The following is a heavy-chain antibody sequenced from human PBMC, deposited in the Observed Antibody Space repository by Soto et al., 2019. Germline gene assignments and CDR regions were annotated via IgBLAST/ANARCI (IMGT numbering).Heavy chain of an antibody. D-gene: IGHD6-25*01. Sequence: PSTTLSLTCGVSGESVTNGFYWAWNRQAPGKGLEWIRSVYPSRNTYYNPSLKSRVTISVDTPKNQFSLTLNSVTAADTALYYGAGYTASHNWCDPWGKGTLVTVSS. CDR1: GESVTNGFY. J-gene: IGHJ5*02. CDR3: AGYTASHNWCDP. CDR2: VYPSRNT. V-gene: IGHV4-38-2*01.